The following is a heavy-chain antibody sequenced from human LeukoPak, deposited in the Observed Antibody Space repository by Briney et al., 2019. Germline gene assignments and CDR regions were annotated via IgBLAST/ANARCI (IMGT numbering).Heavy chain of an antibody. Sequence: SETLSLACAVSGDSFSGYYWSWIRQPPGKGLEWIAEINHRGTTHYNPSLKSRVNISADTSKNQFSLHLDSVTAADTAVYYCARVPLSSTVTTGIWFDPWGQGTLVTVSS. CDR2: INHRGTT. J-gene: IGHJ5*02. CDR1: GDSFSGYY. D-gene: IGHD4-17*01. CDR3: ARVPLSSTVTTGIWFDP. V-gene: IGHV4-34*01.